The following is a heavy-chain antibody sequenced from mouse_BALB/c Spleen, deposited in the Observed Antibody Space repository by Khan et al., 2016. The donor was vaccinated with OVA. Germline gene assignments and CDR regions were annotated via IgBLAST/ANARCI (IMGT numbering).Heavy chain of an antibody. D-gene: IGHD2-3*01. CDR3: ARDGSRYNYAMDY. CDR1: GYSITSDYA. CDR2: ISYSGST. Sequence: EVQLQESGPGLVKPSQSLPLTCTVTGYSITSDYAWNWIRQFPGNTLEWMGYISYSGSTNYNPSLKSRISITRDTSKNQFILQLNSVTTEDTATYYCARDGSRYNYAMDYWGQGTSVTVSS. J-gene: IGHJ4*01. V-gene: IGHV3-2*02.